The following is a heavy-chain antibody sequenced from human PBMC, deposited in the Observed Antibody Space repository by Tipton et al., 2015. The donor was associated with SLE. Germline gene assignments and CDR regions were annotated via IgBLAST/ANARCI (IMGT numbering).Heavy chain of an antibody. CDR1: GGSFSGYY. CDR3: ARGRRISMVRGVMMDY. CDR2: INHSGST. Sequence: TLSLTCAVYGGSFSGYYWSWIRQPPGKGLEWIGEINHSGSTHYNPSLKSRVTISVDTSKNQFSLKVSSVTAADTAVYYCARGRRISMVRGVMMDYWGQGTLVTVSS. J-gene: IGHJ4*02. V-gene: IGHV4-34*01. D-gene: IGHD3-10*01.